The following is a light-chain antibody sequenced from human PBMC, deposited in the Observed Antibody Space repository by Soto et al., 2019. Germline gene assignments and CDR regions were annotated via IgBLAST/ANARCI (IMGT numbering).Light chain of an antibody. J-gene: IGKJ1*01. CDR2: GAS. CDR1: QSVSSN. CDR3: QQYNNWPRT. V-gene: IGKV3-15*01. Sequence: EIVMTQSPATLSVSPGERATLSCRASQSVSSNLAWYQQKFGQALRLLIYGASTRATGIPARFSGSGSGTEFTLTISSLQSEDLAVYYCQQYNNWPRTFGQGTKVEIK.